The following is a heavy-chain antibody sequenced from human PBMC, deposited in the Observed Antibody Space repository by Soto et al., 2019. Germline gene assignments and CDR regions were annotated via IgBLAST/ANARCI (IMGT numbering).Heavy chain of an antibody. CDR1: GYTFTTYG. Sequence: ASVKVSCKASGYTFTTYGIAWVRQAPGQGLEWLGWISAYNGNTNYAQKFQGRVTMTTETSTNTAYMEVRSLRSDDTAVYYCAGDKGSKAWYYFFDFWGQGTLVSVSS. CDR3: AGDKGSKAWYYFFDF. CDR2: ISAYNGNT. D-gene: IGHD1-26*01. V-gene: IGHV1-18*01. J-gene: IGHJ4*02.